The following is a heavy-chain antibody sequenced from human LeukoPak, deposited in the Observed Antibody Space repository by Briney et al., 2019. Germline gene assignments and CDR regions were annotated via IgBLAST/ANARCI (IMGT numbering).Heavy chain of an antibody. V-gene: IGHV3-66*04. D-gene: IGHD2-2*01. Sequence: GGSLGLSRAASGFTVSSNYMSWVRQAPGKGLEWVSVIYSGGSTYYADSVKGRFTISRDNSKNTLYLQMNSLRAEDTAVYYCAKRQTPWRLVRPRTYYFDYWGQGTLVTVSS. CDR2: IYSGGST. CDR1: GFTVSSNY. J-gene: IGHJ4*02. CDR3: AKRQTPWRLVRPRTYYFDY.